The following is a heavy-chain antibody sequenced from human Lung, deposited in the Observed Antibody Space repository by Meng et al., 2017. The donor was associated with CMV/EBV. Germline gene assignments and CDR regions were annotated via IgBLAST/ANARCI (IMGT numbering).Heavy chain of an antibody. D-gene: IGHD7-27*01. Sequence: SVXVSCKASGYRFTDHYFHWVRQAPGQGLEWMGWIYPNSGGTHYAQKFQGRLTVTRGTSISTGYMELSSLGSDDTAVYYCARDNDWGPDYWGQGTLVIVSS. CDR3: ARDNDWGPDY. J-gene: IGHJ4*02. CDR2: IYPNSGGT. V-gene: IGHV1-2*02. CDR1: GYRFTDHY.